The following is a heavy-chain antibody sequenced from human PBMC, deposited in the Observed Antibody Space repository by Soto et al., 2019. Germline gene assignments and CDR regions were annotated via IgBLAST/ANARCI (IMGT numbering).Heavy chain of an antibody. CDR2: VNHSGST. D-gene: IGHD4-4*01. CDR3: ASYSSYPYYYFDY. V-gene: IGHV4-34*01. Sequence: SETLSLTCGVYGGSFSGYYWSWIRQPPGKGLEWIGEVNHSGSTNYNPSLKSRVTISVDTSKNQFSLKLSSVTAADTAVYYCASYSSYPYYYFDYWGQGTLVTVSS. CDR1: GGSFSGYY. J-gene: IGHJ4*02.